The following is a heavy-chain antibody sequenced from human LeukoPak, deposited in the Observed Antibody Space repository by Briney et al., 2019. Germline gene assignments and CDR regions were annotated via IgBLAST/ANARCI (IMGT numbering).Heavy chain of an antibody. CDR2: INPSGGST. V-gene: IGHV1-46*01. J-gene: IGHJ4*02. Sequence: ASVKDSCKASGYTFTSYYMHWVRQAPGQGLEWMGIINPSGGSTSYAQKFQGRVTMTRDTSTSTVYMELSSLRSEDTAVYYCARTLRRGTHLDYWGQGTLVTVST. CDR3: ARTLRRGTHLDY. CDR1: GYTFTSYY. D-gene: IGHD1-7*01.